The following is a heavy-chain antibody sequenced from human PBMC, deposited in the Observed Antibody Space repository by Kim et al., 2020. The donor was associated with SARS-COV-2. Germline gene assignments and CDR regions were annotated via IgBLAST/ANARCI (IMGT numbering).Heavy chain of an antibody. D-gene: IGHD3-10*01. V-gene: IGHV4-34*01. CDR2: INHSGST. Sequence: SETLSLTCAVYGGSFSGYYWSWIRQPPGKGLEWIGEINHSGSTNYNPSLKSRVTISVDTSKNQFSLKLSSVTAADTAVYYCARGMGSYSLYYYYGMDVWGQGTTVTVSS. J-gene: IGHJ6*02. CDR3: ARGMGSYSLYYYYGMDV. CDR1: GGSFSGYY.